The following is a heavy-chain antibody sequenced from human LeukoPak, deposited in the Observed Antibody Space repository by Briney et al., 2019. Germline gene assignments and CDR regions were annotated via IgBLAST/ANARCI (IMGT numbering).Heavy chain of an antibody. V-gene: IGHV1-69*08. CDR1: RGTFSKYT. J-gene: IGHJ3*02. D-gene: IGHD1-26*01. CDR3: AVVSGSLFSRAGDVFDM. Sequence: SVKVSCKASRGTFSKYTIYWVRQAPGQGLEYMGRIIPNLETTNYAQKFQGLLTISADTSSTIVYMEMSSLRFEDTAVYYCAVVSGSLFSRAGDVFDMWGQGTMVIVSS. CDR2: IIPNLETT.